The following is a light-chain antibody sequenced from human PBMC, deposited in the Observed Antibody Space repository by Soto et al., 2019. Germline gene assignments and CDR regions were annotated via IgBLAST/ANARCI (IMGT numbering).Light chain of an antibody. V-gene: IGKV3-20*01. CDR2: GAS. J-gene: IGKJ1*01. CDR1: QSVSVSY. Sequence: EIVLTQSPGTLSLSPVERATLSCRASQSVSVSYLAWYQQKPGQAPRLLIYGASNRATGIPDRFSGSGSGTDFTLTISRLEPEDFAVYYCQQYGSSGTFGQGTKV. CDR3: QQYGSSGT.